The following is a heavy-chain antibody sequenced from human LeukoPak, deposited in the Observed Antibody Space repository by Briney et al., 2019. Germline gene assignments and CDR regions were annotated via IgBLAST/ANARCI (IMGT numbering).Heavy chain of an antibody. CDR2: IFGSGGSP. CDR1: GFTFGSHA. V-gene: IGHV3-23*01. J-gene: IGHJ4*02. D-gene: IGHD5-18*01. CDR3: GKTTVGYSSGQKPAWPVDF. Sequence: GGSLRLSCEASGFTFGSHAMYWVRQAPGKGLEWVAGIFGSGGSPHYADSVKGRFTISRDNPRNTVSLQINSLRDDDTAVYYCGKTTVGYSSGQKPAWPVDFWGQGTLVTVPP.